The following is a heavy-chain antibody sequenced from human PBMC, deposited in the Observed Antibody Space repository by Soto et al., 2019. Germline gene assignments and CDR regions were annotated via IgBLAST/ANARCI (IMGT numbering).Heavy chain of an antibody. CDR3: ARVLDYYDSSGYLDY. CDR2: IYYSGST. J-gene: IGHJ4*02. V-gene: IGHV4-59*01. CDR1: GGSCSGYY. Sequence: PSETLSLTCAVYGGSCSGYYGSWIRQPPWKGLEWIGYIYYSGSTNYNPSLKSRVTISVDTSKNQFSLKLSSVTAADTAVYYCARVLDYYDSSGYLDYWGQGTLVTVSS. D-gene: IGHD3-22*01.